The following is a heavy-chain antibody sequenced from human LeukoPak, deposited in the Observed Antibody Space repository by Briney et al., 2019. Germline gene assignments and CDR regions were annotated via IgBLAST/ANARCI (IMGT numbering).Heavy chain of an antibody. V-gene: IGHV4-4*07. CDR3: ARERHGGYSYGFSFDY. D-gene: IGHD5-18*01. Sequence: SETLSLTCTVPGGSINSYYWNWIRQSAGKGLEWIGRIYIGGSTNYNPSLKSRVTMSLDASKNQVSVNLNSVTAADTAIYYCARERHGGYSYGFSFDYWGQGTLVTVSS. J-gene: IGHJ4*02. CDR1: GGSINSYY. CDR2: IYIGGST.